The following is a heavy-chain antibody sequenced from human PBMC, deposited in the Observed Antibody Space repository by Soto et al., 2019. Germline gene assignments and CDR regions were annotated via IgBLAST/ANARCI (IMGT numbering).Heavy chain of an antibody. V-gene: IGHV4-39*01. CDR2: IYYSGST. CDR3: ARLGGATRDAFDI. J-gene: IGHJ3*02. CDR1: GGSISSSSYY. D-gene: IGHD1-26*01. Sequence: PSETLSLTCTVSGGSISSSSYYWGWIRQPPGKGLEWIGSIYYSGSTYYNPSLKSRVTISVETSKNQCSLKLSSVTAADTAVYYCARLGGATRDAFDIWGQGTMVTVSS.